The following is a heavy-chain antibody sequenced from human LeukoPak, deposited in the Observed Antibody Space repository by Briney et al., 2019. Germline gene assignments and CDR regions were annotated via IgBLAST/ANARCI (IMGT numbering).Heavy chain of an antibody. D-gene: IGHD1-26*01. CDR2: IRSDGSDT. V-gene: IGHV3-74*01. J-gene: IGHJ5*02. CDR3: AKSDKWEPLRNWFDP. CDR1: GFTFSDTW. Sequence: GGSLRLSCAASGFTFSDTWMHWVRQAPGEGLVWVSRIRSDGSDTRYAESVKGRFTISRDNAKNTLYLQMNSLRAEDTAVYYCAKSDKWEPLRNWFDPWGQGTLVTVSS.